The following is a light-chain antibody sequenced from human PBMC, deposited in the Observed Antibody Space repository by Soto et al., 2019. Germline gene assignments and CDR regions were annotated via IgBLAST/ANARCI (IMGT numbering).Light chain of an antibody. CDR1: QSVNSY. V-gene: IGKV3-11*01. CDR2: DAS. Sequence: EIVLTQSPATLSVSPGERATLSCRASQSVNSYLAWYQQKPGQAPRLLIYDASNRATGIPARFSGSGSGTDFTLTIGSLEPEDFAVYYCQQRSNWPLTFGGGTKVEIQ. CDR3: QQRSNWPLT. J-gene: IGKJ4*01.